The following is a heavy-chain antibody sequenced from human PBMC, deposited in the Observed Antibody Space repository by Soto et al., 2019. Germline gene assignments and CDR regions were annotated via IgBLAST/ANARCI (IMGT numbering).Heavy chain of an antibody. CDR2: TGSGTGPG. CDR3: ARRDSGGFFRFFDS. CDR1: GGSLSTNP. D-gene: IGHD2-15*01. J-gene: IGHJ4*02. V-gene: IGHV1-69*06. Sequence: QVQLVQSGTEVKKPGSSVKVSCKTSGGSLSTNPISWVRQAPGQGLEWMGGTGSGTGPGNHAQKFQGRLTVTADKSTGTVDMELTNLSSEDTAVYYCARRDSGGFFRFFDSWGQGTLVTVSS.